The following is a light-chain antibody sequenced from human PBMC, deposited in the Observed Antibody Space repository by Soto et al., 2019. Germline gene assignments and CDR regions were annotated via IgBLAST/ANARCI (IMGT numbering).Light chain of an antibody. Sequence: EMVMTQSPATLSVSPGGRATLSCRASQTVSSNLAWYQQKPGQDPRLLIFGASTRATGIPARFSGSGSGTEFTLTISGLQSEDFALYYCQQYITWPRTFGQGTKVEI. J-gene: IGKJ1*01. CDR3: QQYITWPRT. V-gene: IGKV3-15*01. CDR1: QTVSSN. CDR2: GAS.